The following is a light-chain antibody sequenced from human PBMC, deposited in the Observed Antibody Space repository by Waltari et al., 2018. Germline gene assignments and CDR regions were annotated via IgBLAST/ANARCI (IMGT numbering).Light chain of an antibody. V-gene: IGKV1-39*01. CDR3: QQSYSTLLT. CDR1: QSISSY. CDR2: AAS. Sequence: DIQMTQSPSYLSASVGDRVTITCRASQSISSYLNWYQQKPGKAPKLLIYAASSLQSGVPSRFSGSGSGTDFTLTISSLQPEDFATYYFQQSYSTLLTFGGGTKVEIK. J-gene: IGKJ4*01.